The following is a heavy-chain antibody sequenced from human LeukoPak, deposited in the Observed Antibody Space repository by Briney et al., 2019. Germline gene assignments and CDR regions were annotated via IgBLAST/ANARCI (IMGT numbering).Heavy chain of an antibody. J-gene: IGHJ4*02. Sequence: PSETPSLTCTVSGGSISSYYWSWIRQPPGKGLEWIGYIYYSGSTNYNPSLKSRVTISVDTSKNQFSLRLSSVTTADTAVYYCARYGSSFGAADYWGQGTLVTVSS. V-gene: IGHV4-59*08. CDR2: IYYSGST. D-gene: IGHD6-13*01. CDR3: ARYGSSFGAADY. CDR1: GGSISSYY.